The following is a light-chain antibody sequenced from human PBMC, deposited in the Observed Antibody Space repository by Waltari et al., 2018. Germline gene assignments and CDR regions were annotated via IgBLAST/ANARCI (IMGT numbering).Light chain of an antibody. J-gene: IGKJ1*01. CDR3: QHRSGWPPWT. CDR2: DVS. V-gene: IGKV3-11*01. CDR1: QSVSTY. Sequence: EIVLTQSPATLSLSPGARPILSCRASQSVSTYLAWYQHRPGQAPRLLIHDVSNRATGIPARFSGSGSGTDFTLTISSLEPEDFAVYYCQHRSGWPPWTFGQGTKVEVK.